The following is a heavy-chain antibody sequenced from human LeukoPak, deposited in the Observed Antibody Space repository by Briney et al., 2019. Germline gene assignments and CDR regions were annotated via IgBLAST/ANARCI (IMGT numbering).Heavy chain of an antibody. D-gene: IGHD4-23*01. CDR3: ARVRWVGPTLFDY. V-gene: IGHV3-23*01. CDR1: GFTFSSYA. J-gene: IGHJ4*02. CDR2: ISGSGGST. Sequence: GGSLRLSCAASGFTFSSYAMSWVRQAPGKGLEWVSAISGSGGSTYYADSVKGRFTISRDNSKNSLYLQMNSLRAEDTAVYYCARVRWVGPTLFDYWGQGTLVTVSS.